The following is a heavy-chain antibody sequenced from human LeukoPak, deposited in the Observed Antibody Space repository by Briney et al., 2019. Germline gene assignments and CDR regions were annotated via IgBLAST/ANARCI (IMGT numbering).Heavy chain of an antibody. CDR1: GFTVSSNY. V-gene: IGHV3-66*02. CDR2: IYSGGST. CDR3: ARGESIAVAGLDY. Sequence: GGSLRLSCAASGFTVSSNYMSWVRQAPGKGLEWVSVIYSGGSTYYADSVKGRFTISRDNPKNTLYLQMNSLRAEDTAVYYCARGESIAVAGLDYWGQGTLVTVSS. J-gene: IGHJ4*02. D-gene: IGHD6-19*01.